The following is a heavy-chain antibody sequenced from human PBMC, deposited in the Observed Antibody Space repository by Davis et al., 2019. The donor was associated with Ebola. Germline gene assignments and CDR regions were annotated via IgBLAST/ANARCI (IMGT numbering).Heavy chain of an antibody. CDR1: GYTFTGYY. CDR2: INPNSGGT. Sequence: ASVKVSCKASGYTFTGYYMHWVRQAPGQGLEWMGWINPNSGGTNYAQKFQGRVTMTRNTSISTAYMELSSLRSEDTAVYYCARGPIPIFGGFWSMDVWGQGTTVTVSS. J-gene: IGHJ6*02. V-gene: IGHV1-2*02. D-gene: IGHD3-3*01. CDR3: ARGPIPIFGGFWSMDV.